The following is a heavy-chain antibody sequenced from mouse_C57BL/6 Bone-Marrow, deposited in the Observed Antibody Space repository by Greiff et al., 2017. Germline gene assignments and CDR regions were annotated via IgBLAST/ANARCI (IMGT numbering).Heavy chain of an antibody. CDR2: INPSNGGT. D-gene: IGHD1-1*01. CDR3: ARRGGYYGSRGKCFYAMDY. J-gene: IGHJ4*01. V-gene: IGHV1-53*01. CDR1: GYTFTSYW. Sequence: QVPLQQPGPELVKPGASVKLSCKASGYTFTSYWMHWVKQRPGPGLEWIGNINPSNGGTNYNEKFKSKATLTVDKSSSAAYMQLSGLTSEDSAVXDCARRGGYYGSRGKCFYAMDYWGQGTSVTVSS.